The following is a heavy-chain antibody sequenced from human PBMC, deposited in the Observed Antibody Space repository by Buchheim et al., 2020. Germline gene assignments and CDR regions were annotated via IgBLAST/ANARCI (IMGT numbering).Heavy chain of an antibody. CDR2: INPSGGST. J-gene: IGHJ3*02. CDR3: ARDYGSGHTRRDGFAFDI. V-gene: IGHV1-46*01. Sequence: QVQLVQSGAEVKKPGASVKVSCKASGYTFTSYYMHWVRQAPGQGLEWMGIINPSGGSTSYAQKFQGRVTMTRDTSTSTAYMELSSLRSEDTAVYYCARDYGSGHTRRDGFAFDIWGQGT. CDR1: GYTFTSYY. D-gene: IGHD3-10*01.